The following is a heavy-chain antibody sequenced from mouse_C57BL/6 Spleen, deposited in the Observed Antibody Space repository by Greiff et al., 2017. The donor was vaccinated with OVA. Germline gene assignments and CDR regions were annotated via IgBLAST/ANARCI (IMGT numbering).Heavy chain of an antibody. CDR2: IDPSDGYT. CDR1: GYTFTSSW. V-gene: IGHV1-50*01. Sequence: QVHVKQPGAELVKPGASVKLSCKASGYTFTSSWMQWVKQRPGQGLEWIGEIDPSDGYTNSNQKFKGKATLTVAQSSSTAYMQLSSLPSEDSAVYYGAKSMGGTEGDWFAYWGQGTLVTVSA. D-gene: IGHD2-13*01. J-gene: IGHJ3*01. CDR3: AKSMGGTEGDWFAY.